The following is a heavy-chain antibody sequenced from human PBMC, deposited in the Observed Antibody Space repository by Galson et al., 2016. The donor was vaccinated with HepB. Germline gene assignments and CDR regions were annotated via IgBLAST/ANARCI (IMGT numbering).Heavy chain of an antibody. V-gene: IGHV1-18*01. Sequence: SVKVSCKASGYTFTTYGISWVRQAPGQGLEWMGWITTVTANTNYAQKFQGRVTMTTDTSTNTAHMELRSLRSDDTAVYYCARARDYYFYSMDVWGQGTTVTVSS. CDR3: ARARDYYFYSMDV. CDR2: ITTVTANT. J-gene: IGHJ6*02. CDR1: GYTFTTYG.